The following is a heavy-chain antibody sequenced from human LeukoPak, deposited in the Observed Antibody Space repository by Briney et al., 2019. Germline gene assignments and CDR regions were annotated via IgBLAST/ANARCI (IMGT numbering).Heavy chain of an antibody. J-gene: IGHJ5*02. D-gene: IGHD2-2*01. CDR3: ARVPVVPAAIAH. V-gene: IGHV4-59*10. Sequence: SETLSLTCAVYGGSFSGYYWSWIRQPAGKGLEWIGRIYTSGSTNYNPSLKSRVTISVDTSKNQFSLKLSSVTAADTAVYYCARVPVVPAAIAHWGQGTLVTVSS. CDR1: GGSFSGYY. CDR2: IYTSGST.